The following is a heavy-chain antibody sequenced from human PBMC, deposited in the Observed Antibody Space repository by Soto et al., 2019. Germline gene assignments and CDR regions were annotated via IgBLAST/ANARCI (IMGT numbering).Heavy chain of an antibody. CDR3: ATSTESMSSSWYEEVYGMDV. D-gene: IGHD6-13*01. J-gene: IGHJ6*02. V-gene: IGHV3-30*03. CDR1: GFTFSSYG. Sequence: GGSLRLSCAASGFTFSSYGMHWVRQAPGKGLEWVAVISYDGSNKYYADSVKGRFTISRDNSKNTLYLQMNSLRAEDTAVYYCATSTESMSSSWYEEVYGMDVWGQGTTVTVSS. CDR2: ISYDGSNK.